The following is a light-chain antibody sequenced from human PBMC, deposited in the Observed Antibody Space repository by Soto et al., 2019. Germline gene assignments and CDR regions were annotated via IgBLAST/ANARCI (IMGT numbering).Light chain of an antibody. CDR2: DVS. CDR3: CSYSTDTTPYV. J-gene: IGLJ1*01. Sequence: QSALTQPASVSGSPGQSITISCSGTNSDVGDYNLVSWYQQRPGEAPKLVIFDVSNRPSGVSDRFSGSKSGNTASLTISGLQAEDEGDYFCCSYSTDTTPYVFGSGTKVTVL. CDR1: NSDVGDYNL. V-gene: IGLV2-14*01.